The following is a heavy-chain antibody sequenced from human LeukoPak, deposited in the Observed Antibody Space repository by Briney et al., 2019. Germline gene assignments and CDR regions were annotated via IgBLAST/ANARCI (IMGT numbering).Heavy chain of an antibody. Sequence: SVKVSCKASGYTFTDYYMHWVRQAPGQGLEWMGWIDPHSGGTKYAQKFQGRVTMTRDTSISTACMELSSLRSDDTAVYYCAREYYDTSGRKHAFDIWGQGTMVTVSS. CDR2: IDPHSGGT. CDR3: AREYYDTSGRKHAFDI. V-gene: IGHV1-2*02. D-gene: IGHD3-22*01. CDR1: GYTFTDYY. J-gene: IGHJ3*02.